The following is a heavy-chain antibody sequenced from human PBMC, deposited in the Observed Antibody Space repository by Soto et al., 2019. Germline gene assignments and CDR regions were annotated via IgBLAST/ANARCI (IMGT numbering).Heavy chain of an antibody. CDR3: ARWSRVSIAARPHALYFDY. CDR2: IKQDGSEK. J-gene: IGHJ4*02. Sequence: GGSLRLSCAASGFTFSSYWMSWVRQAPGKGLEWVANIKQDGSEKYYVDSVKGRFTISRDNAKNSLYLQMNSLRAEDTAVYYCARWSRVSIAARPHALYFDYWGQGTLVTVSS. D-gene: IGHD6-6*01. CDR1: GFTFSSYW. V-gene: IGHV3-7*05.